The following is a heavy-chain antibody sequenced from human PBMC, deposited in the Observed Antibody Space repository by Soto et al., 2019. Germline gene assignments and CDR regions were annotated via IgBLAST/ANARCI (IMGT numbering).Heavy chain of an antibody. CDR3: ARDAPPLAYYYDPNWFDP. J-gene: IGHJ5*02. Sequence: QPGGSLRLSCAASGFTFSSYSMNWVRQAPGKGLEWVSYISSSSSTIYYADSVKGRFTISRDNAKNSLYLQMNSLRDEDTAVYYCARDAPPLAYYYDPNWFDPWGQGTLVTVSS. CDR2: ISSSSSTI. D-gene: IGHD3-22*01. CDR1: GFTFSSYS. V-gene: IGHV3-48*02.